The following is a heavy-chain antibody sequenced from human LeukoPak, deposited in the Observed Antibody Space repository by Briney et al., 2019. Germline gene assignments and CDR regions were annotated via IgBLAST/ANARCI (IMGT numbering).Heavy chain of an antibody. D-gene: IGHD6-19*01. Sequence: SETLSLTCTVSGGSMRSYYWSWIRQPAGKGLEWIGRVYTTGNTNYNPSLQSRVTMSVDTSKNQFSLKPYSVTAADTAVYYCARGGYSTGWSFFDYWGQGPLVTVSS. J-gene: IGHJ4*02. CDR2: VYTTGNT. V-gene: IGHV4-4*07. CDR1: GGSMRSYY. CDR3: ARGGYSTGWSFFDY.